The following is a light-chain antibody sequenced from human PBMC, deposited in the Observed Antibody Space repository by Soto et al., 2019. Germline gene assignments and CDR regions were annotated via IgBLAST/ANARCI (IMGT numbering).Light chain of an antibody. CDR3: FSYTSSTAYV. CDR2: EVS. J-gene: IGLJ1*01. Sequence: QSALTQPASVSGSPGQSITISCTGTSSDVGGYKYVSWYQLHPGKAPKLMIYEVSNRPSGISNRFSASKSGNTASLTISGLQAEDEADYYGFSYTSSTAYVFGTGTKGTVL. CDR1: SSDVGGYKY. V-gene: IGLV2-14*01.